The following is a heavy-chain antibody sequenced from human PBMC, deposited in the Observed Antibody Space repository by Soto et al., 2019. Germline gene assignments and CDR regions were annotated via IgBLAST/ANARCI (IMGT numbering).Heavy chain of an antibody. CDR2: TSGSGTST. CDR1: GFTFSSYA. Sequence: GGSLRLSCAASGFTFSSYAMSWVRQAPGKGLEWVSGTSGSGTSTYYADSVKGRFTISRDNSKNTLYLKMNSLRAEDTAVYCCAKVRKSGSGWYLDYWGQGTLVTVSS. D-gene: IGHD6-19*01. CDR3: AKVRKSGSGWYLDY. J-gene: IGHJ4*02. V-gene: IGHV3-23*01.